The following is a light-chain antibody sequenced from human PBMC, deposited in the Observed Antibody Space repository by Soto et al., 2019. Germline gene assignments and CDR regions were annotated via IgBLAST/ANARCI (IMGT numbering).Light chain of an antibody. Sequence: EIVLTQSPATLSLSPGERATLSCRASQSVSSHLAWYRQKPGQAPRLLIYDAVNRATGIPARFSGSGSGTDFTISISSLESEDFAVYYCQQRSNWPASVTFGQGTRLQIK. V-gene: IGKV3-11*01. CDR1: QSVSSH. CDR3: QQRSNWPASVT. CDR2: DAV. J-gene: IGKJ5*01.